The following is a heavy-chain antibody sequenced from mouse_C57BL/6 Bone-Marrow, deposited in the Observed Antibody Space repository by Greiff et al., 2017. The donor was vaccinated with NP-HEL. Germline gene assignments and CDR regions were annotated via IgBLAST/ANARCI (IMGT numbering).Heavy chain of an antibody. CDR1: RFNIKDDY. CDR3: TTDYYGSSHWYFDV. V-gene: IGHV14-4*01. J-gene: IGHJ1*03. Sequence: VQLQQSGAELVRPGASVKLSCTASRFNIKDDYMHWVKQRPEQGLEWIGWIDPENGDTEYASKFQGKATITADTSSNTAYLQLSSLTSEDTAVYYCTTDYYGSSHWYFDVWGTGTTVTVSS. D-gene: IGHD1-1*01. CDR2: IDPENGDT.